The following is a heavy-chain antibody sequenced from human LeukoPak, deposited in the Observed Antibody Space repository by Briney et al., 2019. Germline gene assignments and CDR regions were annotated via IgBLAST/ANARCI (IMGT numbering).Heavy chain of an antibody. V-gene: IGHV3-21*01. D-gene: IGHD3-22*01. J-gene: IGHJ4*02. CDR1: GFTFSSYS. CDR3: ARVRGGNGYSDY. CDR2: ISSTSSYI. Sequence: GGSLRLSYAASGFTFSSYSMNWVRQAPGTGLEWVSSISSTSSYIHYADSVKGRFTISRDNAENSLFLQMNSLRAEDTAVYYCARVRGGNGYSDYWGQGTLVTVSS.